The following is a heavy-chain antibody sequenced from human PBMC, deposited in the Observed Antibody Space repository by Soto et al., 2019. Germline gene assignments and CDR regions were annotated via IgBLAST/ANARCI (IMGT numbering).Heavy chain of an antibody. J-gene: IGHJ4*02. CDR1: GGSYSSYY. CDR3: ESQTNAVTSFDF. CDR2: INHSGIT. Sequence: TETLSLTCPVYGGSYSSYYWSWIRQPPGKGLEWIGEINHSGITNYNPSLKSRVTISVDTSKNQFSLNLNSVTAADTAVYYCESQTNAVTSFDFWGQGKQVTVS. D-gene: IGHD4-17*01. V-gene: IGHV4-34*01.